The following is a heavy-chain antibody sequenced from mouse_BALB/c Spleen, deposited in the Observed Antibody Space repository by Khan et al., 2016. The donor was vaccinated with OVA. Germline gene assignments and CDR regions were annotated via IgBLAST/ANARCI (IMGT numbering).Heavy chain of an antibody. V-gene: IGHV3-2*02. Sequence: EVQLQESGPGLVKPSQSLSLTCTVSGYSITRDYAWNWIRQFPGNKLEWMGYISNSGSTSYNPSLKSRISITRDTSKNQFFLQLNSVTTEDTATYSCASALGRYYAMDYWGQGTSVTVSS. D-gene: IGHD4-1*01. J-gene: IGHJ4*01. CDR3: ASALGRYYAMDY. CDR1: GYSITRDYA. CDR2: ISNSGST.